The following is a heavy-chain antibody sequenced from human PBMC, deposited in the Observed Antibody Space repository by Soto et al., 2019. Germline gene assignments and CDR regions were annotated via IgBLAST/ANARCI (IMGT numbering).Heavy chain of an antibody. V-gene: IGHV5-51*01. CDR3: ARHAYDFWSGHPNPRYYYGMDV. D-gene: IGHD3-3*01. J-gene: IGHJ6*02. CDR2: IYPGDSNT. CDR1: GYSFTSYW. Sequence: GESLKISCKGSGYSFTSYWIGWVRQMPGKGLEWMGIIYPGDSNTRYSPSLQGQVTISVDKSISTAYLQWSSLKATDTAMYYCARHAYDFWSGHPNPRYYYGMDVWGQGTTVTVSS.